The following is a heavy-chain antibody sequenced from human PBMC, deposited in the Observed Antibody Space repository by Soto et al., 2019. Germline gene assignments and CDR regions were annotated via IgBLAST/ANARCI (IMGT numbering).Heavy chain of an antibody. D-gene: IGHD6-19*01. V-gene: IGHV1-69*02. CDR1: GGTFSSYT. J-gene: IGHJ3*02. CDR3: ERQSGLAVAGRVAFDI. Sequence: QVQLVQSGAEVKKPGSSVKVSCKASGGTFSSYTISWVRQAPGQGLEWMGRIIPILGIANYAQKFQGRVTITADQSTSTAYMEVSSLRSEHTDVYYCERQSGLAVAGRVAFDIWGQGPMVAVSS. CDR2: IIPILGIA.